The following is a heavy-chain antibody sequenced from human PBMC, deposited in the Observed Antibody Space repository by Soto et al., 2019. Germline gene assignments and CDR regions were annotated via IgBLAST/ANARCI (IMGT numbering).Heavy chain of an antibody. CDR2: IYYSGST. CDR1: GGSITSSSFY. Sequence: SETLSLTCTVSGGSITSSSFYWGWIRQPPGKGLEWIGIIYYSGSTYYNPSLKGRVTISVDTSKSQFSLNLNSVTAADTAVYYCARGYDILTGTLVPWGPGALVTVS. V-gene: IGHV4-39*01. D-gene: IGHD3-9*01. J-gene: IGHJ5*02. CDR3: ARGYDILTGTLVP.